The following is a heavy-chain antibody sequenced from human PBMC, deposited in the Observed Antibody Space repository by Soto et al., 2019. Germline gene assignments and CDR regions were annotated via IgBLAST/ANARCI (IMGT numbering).Heavy chain of an antibody. V-gene: IGHV1-69*13. CDR3: ASVLELHYYYGMDV. D-gene: IGHD1-7*01. Sequence: SVKVSCKASGGTFSSYAISWVRQAHGQGLEWMGGIIPIFGTANYAQKFQGRVTITADESTSTAYMELSSLRSEDTAVYYCASVLELHYYYGMDVWGQGTTVTVSS. J-gene: IGHJ6*02. CDR2: IIPIFGTA. CDR1: GGTFSSYA.